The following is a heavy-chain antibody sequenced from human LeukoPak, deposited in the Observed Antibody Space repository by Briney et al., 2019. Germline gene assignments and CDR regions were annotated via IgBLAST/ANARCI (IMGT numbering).Heavy chain of an antibody. J-gene: IGHJ6*02. CDR2: ISGSGGST. V-gene: IGHV3-23*01. CDR1: GFTFDDYA. Sequence: GGSLRLSCAASGFTFDDYAMHWVRQAPGKGLEWVSAISGSGGSTYYADSVKGRFTISRDNSKNTLYLQMNSLRAEDTAVYYCAPLGSYGMDVWGQGTTVTVSS. D-gene: IGHD2-15*01. CDR3: APLGSYGMDV.